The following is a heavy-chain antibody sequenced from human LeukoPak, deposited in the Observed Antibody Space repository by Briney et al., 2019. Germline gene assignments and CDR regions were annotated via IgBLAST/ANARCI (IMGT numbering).Heavy chain of an antibody. CDR2: IKQDESEK. CDR3: ARSSSTHEGDFDY. D-gene: IGHD2-2*01. CDR1: GFTFSSYW. V-gene: IGHV3-7*03. J-gene: IGHJ4*02. Sequence: GGSLRLSCAASGFTFSSYWMSWVRQAPGKGLEWVANIKQDESEKYYVDSVKGRFTISRDNAKNSLYLQMNSLRAEDTALYYCARSSSTHEGDFDYWGQGTLVTVSS.